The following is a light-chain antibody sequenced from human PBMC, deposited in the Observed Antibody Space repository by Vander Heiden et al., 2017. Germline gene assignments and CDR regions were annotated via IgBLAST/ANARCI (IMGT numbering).Light chain of an antibody. Sequence: YALPRLPSVSVSPGQTARITCPGDALPKQYAYWYQQKPGQAPVLVIYKDSERPSGIPERFSGSSSGTTVTLTISGVQAEDEADYYCQSADSSGTNWVFGGGTKLTVL. J-gene: IGLJ3*02. CDR1: ALPKQY. CDR2: KDS. V-gene: IGLV3-25*03. CDR3: QSADSSGTNWV.